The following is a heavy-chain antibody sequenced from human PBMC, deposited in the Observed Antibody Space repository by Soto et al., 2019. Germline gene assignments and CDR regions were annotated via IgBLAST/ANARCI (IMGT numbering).Heavy chain of an antibody. CDR3: AASIFYYGMDV. J-gene: IGHJ6*02. CDR1: GYTFTNYW. V-gene: IGHV5-51*01. CDR2: IYPGDSDT. Sequence: LKISCKGSGYTFTNYWIGWVRQMPGKGPEWTGIIYPGDSDTKYNPSFQGQVTISADKSITTTYLQWSSLKASDTAIYYCAASIFYYGMDVWGQGTTVTVSS.